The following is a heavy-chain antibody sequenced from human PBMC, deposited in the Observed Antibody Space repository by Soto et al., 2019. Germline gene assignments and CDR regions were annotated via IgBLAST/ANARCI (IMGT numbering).Heavy chain of an antibody. V-gene: IGHV3-66*01. CDR2: IYSGGST. Sequence: EVQLVESGGGLVQPGGSLRLSCAASGFTVSSNYMSWVRQAPGKGLEWVSVIYSGGSTYYADSVKGRFIISRDNSKNTVYLQMSSLRVEDTAVFYCARGYSSTWGYFHDWGQGTLVTVSS. D-gene: IGHD6-13*01. J-gene: IGHJ1*01. CDR1: GFTVSSNY. CDR3: ARGYSSTWGYFHD.